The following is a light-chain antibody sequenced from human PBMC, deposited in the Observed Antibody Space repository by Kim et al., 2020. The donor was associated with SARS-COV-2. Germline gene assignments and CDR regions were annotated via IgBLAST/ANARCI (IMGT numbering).Light chain of an antibody. J-gene: IGLJ1*01. CDR3: CSYAGGSSYV. V-gene: IGLV2-23*02. CDR1: SSDVGSYNL. Sequence: QSALTQPASVSGSPGQSITISCTGTSSDVGSYNLVSWYQQHPGKVPKLMIYEVSKRPSGVSNRFSGSKSGNTASLTISGLQAEDEADYYCCSYAGGSSYVFATGTKVTVL. CDR2: EVS.